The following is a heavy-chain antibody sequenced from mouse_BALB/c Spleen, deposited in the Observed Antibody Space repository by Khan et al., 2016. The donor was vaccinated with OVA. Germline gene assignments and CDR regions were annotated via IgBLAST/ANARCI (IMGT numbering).Heavy chain of an antibody. CDR1: GYSFTSYY. CDR3: TRHGYVAWFSY. J-gene: IGHJ3*01. D-gene: IGHD2-2*01. CDR2: IDPFSGTT. V-gene: IGHV1-31*01. Sequence: VQLQQSGPEVMKPGASVKISCKASGYSFTSYYIHWVMQSHGKSLEWIGNIDPFSGTTTYNQKFKGKATLTVDKSSSTAYIHLRNLTFEDSAVYYCTRHGYVAWFSYWGQGTLVTVSA.